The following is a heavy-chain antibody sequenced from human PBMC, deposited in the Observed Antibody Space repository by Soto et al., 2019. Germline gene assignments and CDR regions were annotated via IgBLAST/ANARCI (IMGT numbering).Heavy chain of an antibody. CDR1: GFTFSSYA. Sequence: PGGSLRLSCAASGFTFSSYAMSWVRQAPGKGKEWVSAISGSGGSTYYADSVKGRFTISRDNSKNTLYLQMNSLRAEDTAVYYSSNDSCCCTTCYFLFGIWGQGTMVTVSS. J-gene: IGHJ3*02. D-gene: IGHD2-2*01. CDR3: SNDSCCCTTCYFLFGI. CDR2: ISGSGGST. V-gene: IGHV3-23*01.